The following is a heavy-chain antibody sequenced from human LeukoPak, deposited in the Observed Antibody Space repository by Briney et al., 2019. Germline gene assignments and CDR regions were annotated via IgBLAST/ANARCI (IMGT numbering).Heavy chain of an antibody. J-gene: IGHJ3*02. Sequence: SETLSLTCAVSGGSISSYYWSWIRQPPGKGLEWIGYLYNSGSTKYNPSLKSRVTISVDTPKNQFSLKLSSVTAADTAVYYCARGGSGIAFDIWGQGTMVTVFS. CDR2: LYNSGST. V-gene: IGHV4-59*01. CDR1: GGSISSYY. CDR3: ARGGSGIAFDI. D-gene: IGHD1-26*01.